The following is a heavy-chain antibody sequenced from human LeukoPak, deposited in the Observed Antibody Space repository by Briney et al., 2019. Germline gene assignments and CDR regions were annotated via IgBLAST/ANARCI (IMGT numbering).Heavy chain of an antibody. CDR3: AKGLYYDLLTGYFH. Sequence: LPGGSLRLSCAASGFTFNNYALSWVRQAPGMGLEWVSSISGSGGNTCYADSVKGRFTISRDNSKNALYLQMNSLRAEDTALYYCAKGLYYDLLTGYFHWGQGTLVTVSS. CDR2: ISGSGGNT. CDR1: GFTFNNYA. V-gene: IGHV3-23*01. D-gene: IGHD3-9*01. J-gene: IGHJ4*02.